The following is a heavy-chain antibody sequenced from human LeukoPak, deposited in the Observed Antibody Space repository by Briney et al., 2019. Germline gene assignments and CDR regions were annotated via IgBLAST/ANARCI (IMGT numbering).Heavy chain of an antibody. CDR3: AGTSQQLPFNWFDP. CDR2: IKQDGSEK. D-gene: IGHD6-13*01. V-gene: IGHV3-7*01. CDR1: GFTFNSYW. J-gene: IGHJ5*02. Sequence: GGSLRLSCAASGFTFNSYWMSWVRQAPGKGLEWVANIKQDGSEKYYVDSVKGRFTISRDNAKNSLYLQMNSLRAEDTAVYYCAGTSQQLPFNWFDPWGQGTLVTVSS.